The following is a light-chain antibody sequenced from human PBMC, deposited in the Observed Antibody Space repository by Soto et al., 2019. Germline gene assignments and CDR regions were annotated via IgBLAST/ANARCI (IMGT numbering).Light chain of an antibody. CDR2: VGTGGTVG. J-gene: IGLJ2*01. CDR1: TGYSNYK. CDR3: GADHGSGNNFVRV. Sequence: QLVLTQPPSASASLGASVTLTCTLSTGYSNYKVDWYQQRPGKGPRFVMLVGTGGTVGSKGDGIPDRFSVLGSGLNRYLTIKNIQEEDESDYTCGADHGSGNNFVRVFGGGTKLTVL. V-gene: IGLV9-49*01.